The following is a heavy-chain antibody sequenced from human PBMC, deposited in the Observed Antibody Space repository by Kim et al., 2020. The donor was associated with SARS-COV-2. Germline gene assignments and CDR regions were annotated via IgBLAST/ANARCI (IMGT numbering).Heavy chain of an antibody. D-gene: IGHD2-8*02. J-gene: IGHJ4*02. V-gene: IGHV3-23*01. CDR3: AKDIPYWTGGVCYTFDY. Sequence: KGRVTISRDNSKKTLYLQMNSLRAEDTAVYYCAKDIPYWTGGVCYTFDYWGQGTLVTVSS.